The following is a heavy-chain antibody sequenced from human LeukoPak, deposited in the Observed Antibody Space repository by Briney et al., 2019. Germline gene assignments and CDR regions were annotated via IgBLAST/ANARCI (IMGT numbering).Heavy chain of an antibody. CDR3: TVGPHHYFDS. Sequence: PSQTLSLTCTVSGGSINSGGYYCSWIRQHPGKGLEWTGYISYSGSTYYNPSLKSRVTISLDTSKNQFSLRLSSVSAADTAVYFCTVGPHHYFDSWGQGTLVTVSS. J-gene: IGHJ4*02. V-gene: IGHV4-31*03. CDR1: GGSINSGGYY. D-gene: IGHD4-11*01. CDR2: ISYSGST.